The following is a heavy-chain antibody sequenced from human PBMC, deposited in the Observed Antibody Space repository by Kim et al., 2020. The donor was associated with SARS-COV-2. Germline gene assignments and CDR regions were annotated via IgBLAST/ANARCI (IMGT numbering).Heavy chain of an antibody. J-gene: IGHJ4*02. V-gene: IGHV5-51*01. CDR3: ARHERLGPHDY. Sequence: RYSPSFQGQVTISADKSISTAYLQWSSLKASDTAMYYCARHERLGPHDYWGQGTLVTVSS. D-gene: IGHD3-16*01.